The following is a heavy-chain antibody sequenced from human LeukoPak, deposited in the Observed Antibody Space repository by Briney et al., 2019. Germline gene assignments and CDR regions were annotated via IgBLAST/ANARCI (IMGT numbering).Heavy chain of an antibody. Sequence: GGSLRLSCSASGFTFSSYAMHWVRQAPGKGLEYVSAISSNGGSTYYADSVKGRFTISRDNSKNTLYLQMGSLRAEDTAVYYCVKDLRWAGSKDILTGYTWFDPWGQGTLVIVSS. J-gene: IGHJ5*02. D-gene: IGHD3-9*01. CDR3: VKDLRWAGSKDILTGYTWFDP. CDR2: ISSNGGST. V-gene: IGHV3-64D*06. CDR1: GFTFSSYA.